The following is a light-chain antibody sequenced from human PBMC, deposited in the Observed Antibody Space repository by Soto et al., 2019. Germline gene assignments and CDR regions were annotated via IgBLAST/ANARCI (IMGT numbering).Light chain of an antibody. CDR3: QQYNSFPRT. V-gene: IGKV1-5*01. CDR1: QSISSW. CDR2: DAS. J-gene: IGKJ1*01. Sequence: DIQMTQSPSTLSASIGDKVTITCRATQSISSWLAWYQHKPGEAPKLLIYDASDLETGVPLRFSGRGSETESTLTINGLQPDDFATYYCQQYNSFPRTFGQGTKVDIK.